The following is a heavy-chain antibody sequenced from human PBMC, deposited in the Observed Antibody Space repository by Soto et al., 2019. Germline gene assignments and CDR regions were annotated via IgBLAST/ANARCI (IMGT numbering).Heavy chain of an antibody. V-gene: IGHV1-69*13. D-gene: IGHD3-3*01. J-gene: IGHJ5*02. Sequence: SVKVSCKASGGTFSSYAISWVRQAPGQGLEWMGGIIPIFGTANYAQKFQGRVTITADESTSTAYMELSSLRSEDTAVYYCSRTYYDFWSGYYHLNWFDPWGQGTLVTVSS. CDR3: SRTYYDFWSGYYHLNWFDP. CDR2: IIPIFGTA. CDR1: GGTFSSYA.